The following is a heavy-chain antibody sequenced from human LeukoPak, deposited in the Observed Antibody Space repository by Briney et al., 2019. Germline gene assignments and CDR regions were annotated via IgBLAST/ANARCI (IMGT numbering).Heavy chain of an antibody. J-gene: IGHJ5*02. CDR1: GYTFTSYG. CDR2: ISAYNGNT. V-gene: IGHV1-18*01. Sequence: ASVKVSCKASGYTFTSYGISWVRQAPGQGLEWMGWISAYNGNTNYAQKLQGRVTMTTDTSTSTAYMELRSLRSDDTAVYYCARDRGHQIRVVQAATVNWFDPWGQGTLVTVSS. D-gene: IGHD2-2*01. CDR3: ARDRGHQIRVVQAATVNWFDP.